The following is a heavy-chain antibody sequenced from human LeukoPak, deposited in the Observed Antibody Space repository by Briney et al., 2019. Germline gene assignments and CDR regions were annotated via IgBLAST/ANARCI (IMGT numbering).Heavy chain of an antibody. J-gene: IGHJ4*02. CDR2: ISGYNANT. D-gene: IGHD3-16*01. V-gene: IGHV1-18*01. CDR1: GYTFTNYG. CDR3: ARGSHRLYDYVWGTYESKDY. Sequence: ASVKVSCKASGYTFTNYGISWVRQAPGQGREWMGWISGYNANTNYVQKFQGRVTMTTDTSTHTAYMELRSLRSDDTAVYYCARGSHRLYDYVWGTYESKDYWGQGTLVTVSS.